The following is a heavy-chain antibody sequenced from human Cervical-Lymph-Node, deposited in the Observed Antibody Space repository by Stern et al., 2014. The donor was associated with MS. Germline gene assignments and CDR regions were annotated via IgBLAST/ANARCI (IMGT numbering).Heavy chain of an antibody. CDR2: INSDGTTT. J-gene: IGHJ4*02. CDR1: GFAFSNYW. V-gene: IGHV3-74*02. Sequence: VQLMQSGGGLVQPGGSLSLSCAASGFAFSNYWMHWVRQVPGKGLVWVSRINSDGTTTGYADSVKGRFTISRDNAKNTLFLQMKSLRVDDTAVYYCARDDSSGYAVWGQGSLVTVSS. CDR3: ARDDSSGYAV. D-gene: IGHD3-22*01.